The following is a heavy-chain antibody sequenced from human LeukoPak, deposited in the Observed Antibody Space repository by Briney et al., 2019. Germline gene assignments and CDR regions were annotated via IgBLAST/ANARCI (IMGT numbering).Heavy chain of an antibody. J-gene: IGHJ4*02. CDR3: ARGRYGDYLFDY. CDR1: GFTFSSYA. Sequence: GGPLRLSCAVSGFTFSSYAMNWVRQAPGKGLEWVSYLSGSSSTIYYADSVKGRFTISRDNAKNSLFLQMNSLGDEDTAVYYCARGRYGDYLFDYWGQGTLVTVSS. V-gene: IGHV3-48*02. CDR2: LSGSSSTI. D-gene: IGHD4-17*01.